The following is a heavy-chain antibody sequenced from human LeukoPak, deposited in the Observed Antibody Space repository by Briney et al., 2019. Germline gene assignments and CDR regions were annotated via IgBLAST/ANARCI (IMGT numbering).Heavy chain of an antibody. CDR1: GFTFSDYY. Sequence: PGGSLRLSCAASGFTFSDYYMSWIRQAPGKGLEWVSYISSSSSYTNYADSVKGRFTISRDNAKNSLYLQMNSLRAEDTAVYYCARMHYDSSGYYYVDCWGQGTLVTVSS. CDR2: ISSSSSYT. CDR3: ARMHYDSSGYYYVDC. D-gene: IGHD3-22*01. J-gene: IGHJ4*02. V-gene: IGHV3-11*06.